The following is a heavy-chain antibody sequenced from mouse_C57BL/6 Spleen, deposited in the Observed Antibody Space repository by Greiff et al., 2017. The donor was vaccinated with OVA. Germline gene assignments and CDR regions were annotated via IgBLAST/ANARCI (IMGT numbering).Heavy chain of an antibody. CDR3: ARMIIYGSSYDYAMDY. V-gene: IGHV1-64*01. Sequence: VQLQQPGAELVKPGASVKLSCKASGYTFTSYWMHWVKQRPGQGLEWIGMIHPNSGSTNYNEKFKSKATLTVDKSSSTAYMQLSSLTSEDSAVYYCARMIIYGSSYDYAMDYWGQGTSVTVSS. CDR2: IHPNSGST. J-gene: IGHJ4*01. CDR1: GYTFTSYW. D-gene: IGHD1-1*01.